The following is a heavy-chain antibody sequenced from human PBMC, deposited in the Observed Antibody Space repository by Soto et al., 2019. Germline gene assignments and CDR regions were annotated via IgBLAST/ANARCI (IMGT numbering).Heavy chain of an antibody. CDR2: IWYDGSNK. CDR1: GFTFSSYG. CDR3: ARDNYDFWSGRLGQNWFDP. Sequence: GGSLRLSCAASGFTFSSYGMHWVRQAPGKGLEWVAVIWYDGSNKYYADSVKGRFTISRDNSKNTLYLQMNSLRAEDTAVYYCARDNYDFWSGRLGQNWFDPWGQGTLVTVSS. D-gene: IGHD3-3*01. J-gene: IGHJ5*02. V-gene: IGHV3-33*01.